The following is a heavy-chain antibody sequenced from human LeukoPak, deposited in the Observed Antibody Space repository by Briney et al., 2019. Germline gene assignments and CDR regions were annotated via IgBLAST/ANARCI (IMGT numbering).Heavy chain of an antibody. CDR3: ARAVEMATKIRHED. V-gene: IGHV4-59*11. J-gene: IGHJ4*02. CDR1: GGSISGHC. Sequence: SETLSLTCTVSGGSISGHCWSWIRQPPGKGLEWIGYVYNSGSTKYNPSLSSRVSMSVDTSKNQFSLKLSSVTAADTAVYYCARAVEMATKIRHEDWGQGTLVTVSS. D-gene: IGHD5-24*01. CDR2: VYNSGST.